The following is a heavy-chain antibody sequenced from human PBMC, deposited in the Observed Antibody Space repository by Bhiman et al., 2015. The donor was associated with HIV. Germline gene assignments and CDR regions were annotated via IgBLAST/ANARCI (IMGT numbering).Heavy chain of an antibody. Sequence: VQLVESGGGLVQPGESLRLSCAASGFTLRDYYMNWIRQAPGKGLEWVSSISTTGDTIYYVDSVKGRFIISRDKSKNTLSLQMNSLTAEDTGVFYCAGDSDDGDYLFSWGQGTLVTVSS. J-gene: IGHJ5*02. CDR2: ISTTGDTI. CDR3: AGDSDDGDYLFS. V-gene: IGHV3-11*04. D-gene: IGHD4-17*01. CDR1: GFTLRDYY.